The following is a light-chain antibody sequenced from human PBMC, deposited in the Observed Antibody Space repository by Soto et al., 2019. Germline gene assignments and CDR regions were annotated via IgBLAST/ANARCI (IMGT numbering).Light chain of an antibody. J-gene: IGKJ1*01. Sequence: EIVMTQSLGTLSVSPGERATLSCRASQSVSSNLAWYQQKPGQAPSLLIYGASTRATGIPARFSGSGSGTEFALTISSLQSEDFAVYYCQQYNNWPRTFGQGTKVEIK. CDR3: QQYNNWPRT. CDR2: GAS. V-gene: IGKV3-15*01. CDR1: QSVSSN.